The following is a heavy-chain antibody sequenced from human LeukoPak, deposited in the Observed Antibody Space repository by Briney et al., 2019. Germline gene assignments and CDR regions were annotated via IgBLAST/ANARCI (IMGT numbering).Heavy chain of an antibody. Sequence: ASVKVSCKASGGTFSSYAIGWVRQAPGQEPEWMGGIIPIFGTANYAQKFQGRVTITADESTSTAYMELSSLRSEDTAVYYCATHHMVLNHFDYWSQGTLVTVSS. D-gene: IGHD3-10*01. CDR2: IIPIFGTA. CDR3: ATHHMVLNHFDY. J-gene: IGHJ4*02. CDR1: GGTFSSYA. V-gene: IGHV1-69*13.